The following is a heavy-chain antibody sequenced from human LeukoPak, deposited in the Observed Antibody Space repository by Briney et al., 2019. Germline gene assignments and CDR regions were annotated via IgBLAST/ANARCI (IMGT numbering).Heavy chain of an antibody. V-gene: IGHV3-23*01. D-gene: IGHD6-6*01. CDR3: AKDRVPLAARPLHFDY. CDR2: ISGSGGST. J-gene: IGHJ4*02. CDR1: GFTFSSYA. Sequence: GGSLRPSCAASGFTFSSYAMSWVRQAPGKGLEWVSAISGSGGSTYYADSVKGRFTISRDNSKNTLYLQMNSLRAEDTAVYYCAKDRVPLAARPLHFDYWGQGTLVTVSS.